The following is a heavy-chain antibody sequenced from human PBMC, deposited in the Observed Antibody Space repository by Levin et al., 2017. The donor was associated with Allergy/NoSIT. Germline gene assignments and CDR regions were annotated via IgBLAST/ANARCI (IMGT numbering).Heavy chain of an antibody. V-gene: IGHV3-23*01. CDR1: EFTFSSFY. D-gene: IGHD6-13*01. J-gene: IGHJ6*02. CDR2: ISGSGDNI. CDR3: AKDLHWYAMDV. Sequence: GGSLRLSCAASEFTFSSFYMNWVRQAPGKGLEWVSTISGSGDNINYAGSVKGRFTISRDNSKNTLYLQMNSLRAEDTAVYYCAKDLHWYAMDVWGQGTTVTVSS.